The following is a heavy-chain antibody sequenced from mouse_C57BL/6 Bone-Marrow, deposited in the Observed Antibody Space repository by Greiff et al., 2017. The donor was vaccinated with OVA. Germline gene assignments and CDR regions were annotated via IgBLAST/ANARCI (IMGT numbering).Heavy chain of an antibody. J-gene: IGHJ2*01. CDR1: GFNIKDDY. V-gene: IGHV14-4*01. CDR3: TTDYYGSSYEDFDY. CDR2: IDPENGDT. D-gene: IGHD1-1*01. Sequence: VQLQQSGAELVRPGASVKLSCTASGFNIKDDYLHWVKQRPEQGLEWIGWIDPENGDTEYASKFQGKATITADTSSNTAYLQLSSLTSEDTAVYYCTTDYYGSSYEDFDYWGQGTTLTVSS.